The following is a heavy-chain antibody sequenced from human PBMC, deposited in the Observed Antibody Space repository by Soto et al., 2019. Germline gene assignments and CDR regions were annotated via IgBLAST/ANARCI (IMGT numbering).Heavy chain of an antibody. CDR1: GFTFSSSA. D-gene: IGHD3-3*01. CDR2: IVVGSGNT. V-gene: IGHV1-58*01. J-gene: IGHJ4*02. Sequence: SVKVSCKASGFTFSSSAVQWVRQACGQRLEWIGWIVVGSGNTNYAQKFQERVTITRDMSTSTAYMELSSLRSEDTAVYYCAADETDVYNFFDYWGQGTLVTVSS. CDR3: AADETDVYNFFDY.